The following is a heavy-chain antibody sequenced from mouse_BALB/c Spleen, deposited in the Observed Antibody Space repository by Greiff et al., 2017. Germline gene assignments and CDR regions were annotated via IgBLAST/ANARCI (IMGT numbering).Heavy chain of an antibody. CDR1: GFSLTSYG. D-gene: IGHD1-1*01. J-gene: IGHJ4*01. CDR2: IWAGGST. CDR3: ARIITTVHYAMDY. Sequence: VQGVESGPGLVAPSQSLSITCTVSGFSLTSYGVHWVRQPPGKGLEWLGVIWAGGSTNYNSALMSRLSISKDNSKSQVFLKMNSLQTDDTAMYYCARIITTVHYAMDYWGQGTSVTVSS. V-gene: IGHV2-9*02.